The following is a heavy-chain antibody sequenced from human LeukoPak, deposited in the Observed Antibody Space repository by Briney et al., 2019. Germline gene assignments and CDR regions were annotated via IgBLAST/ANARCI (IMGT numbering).Heavy chain of an antibody. CDR1: GGSISSGGYS. CDR2: INHSGST. V-gene: IGHV4-30-2*01. Sequence: SETLSLTCAVSGGSISSGGYSWSWIRQPPGKGLEWIGEINHSGSTNYNPSLKSRVTISVDKSKNQFSLKLSSVTAADTAVYYCAGAHCGGDCYSGRAFDIWGQGTMVTVSS. CDR3: AGAHCGGDCYSGRAFDI. D-gene: IGHD2-21*02. J-gene: IGHJ3*02.